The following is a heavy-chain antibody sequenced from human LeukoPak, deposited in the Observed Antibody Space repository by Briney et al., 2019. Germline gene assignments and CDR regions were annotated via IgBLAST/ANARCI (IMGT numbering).Heavy chain of an antibody. Sequence: PGRSLRLSCAASGFTFSSYLMHWVRHAPGKGLVWVSRINSDGSSTSYADSVKGRFTISRDNAKNTLYLQMNSLRAEDTAVYYCAHPGGDYGDYLHYWGQGTLVSVSS. CDR1: GFTFSSYL. CDR3: AHPGGDYGDYLHY. J-gene: IGHJ4*02. V-gene: IGHV3-74*01. D-gene: IGHD4-17*01. CDR2: INSDGSST.